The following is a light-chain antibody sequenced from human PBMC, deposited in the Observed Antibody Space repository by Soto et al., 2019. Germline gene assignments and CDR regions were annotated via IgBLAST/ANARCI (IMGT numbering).Light chain of an antibody. CDR3: SSYTSATTYV. Sequence: QSALTQPASVSGSPGQSITISCTGTSSDVGAYNYDSWYQQHPGKVPKLIIYDVNNRPSGVSNRFSGSKSGNTASLTISGLQTDDEADYYCSSYTSATTYVFRTGTKVTVL. J-gene: IGLJ1*01. CDR2: DVN. V-gene: IGLV2-14*01. CDR1: SSDVGAYNY.